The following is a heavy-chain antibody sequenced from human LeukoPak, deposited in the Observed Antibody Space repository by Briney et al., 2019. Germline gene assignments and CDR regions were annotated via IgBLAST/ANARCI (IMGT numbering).Heavy chain of an antibody. Sequence: GGSLRLSCAASGFTFSSYEMNWARQAPGKWLEWVSYISSSGSTIYYADSVKGRFTISRDNAKNSLYLQMNSLRAEDTAVYYCAREGGYGRDFEYWGQGTLVTVSS. J-gene: IGHJ4*02. CDR1: GFTFSSYE. D-gene: IGHD5-12*01. V-gene: IGHV3-48*03. CDR2: ISSSGSTI. CDR3: AREGGYGRDFEY.